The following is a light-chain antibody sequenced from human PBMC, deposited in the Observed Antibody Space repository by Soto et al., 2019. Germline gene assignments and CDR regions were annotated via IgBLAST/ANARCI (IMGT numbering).Light chain of an antibody. CDR2: GTS. J-gene: IGKJ1*01. V-gene: IGKV3-20*01. Sequence: EIVLTQSPGTLSVSPGERATLSCRASQTISSNYLAWYQQKPGQAPSLLIYGTSSRATGNPDRFSGSGSGTDFTLNISRLEPEDSAIYYCQQYVSWTFGQGTKVEIK. CDR3: QQYVSWT. CDR1: QTISSNY.